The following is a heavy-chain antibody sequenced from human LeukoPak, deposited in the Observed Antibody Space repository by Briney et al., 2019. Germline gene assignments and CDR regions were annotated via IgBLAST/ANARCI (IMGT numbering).Heavy chain of an antibody. Sequence: SETLSLTCTVSGGSVSRASYYWTWLRQPPGKGLEWIGYIYYSGSSDYNPSLKSRVTISLDTSKNQFSLKLSSVTAADTAVYYCATEYCGADCYFDSWGQGTLVTVSS. V-gene: IGHV4-61*01. D-gene: IGHD2-21*02. CDR1: GGSVSRASYY. CDR2: IYYSGSS. CDR3: ATEYCGADCYFDS. J-gene: IGHJ4*02.